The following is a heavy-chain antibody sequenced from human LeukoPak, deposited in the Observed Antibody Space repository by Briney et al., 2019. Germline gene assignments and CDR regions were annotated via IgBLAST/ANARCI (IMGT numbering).Heavy chain of an antibody. CDR3: ASRDGMDV. CDR1: GFTFSSYG. D-gene: IGHD5-24*01. J-gene: IGHJ6*02. V-gene: IGHV3-30*03. Sequence: GGSLRLSCAASGFTFSSYGMHWVRQAPGKGLEGVAVISYDGSNKYYADSVKGRFTISRDNSKNTLYLQMNSLRAEDTAVYYCASRDGMDVWGQGTTVTVSS. CDR2: ISYDGSNK.